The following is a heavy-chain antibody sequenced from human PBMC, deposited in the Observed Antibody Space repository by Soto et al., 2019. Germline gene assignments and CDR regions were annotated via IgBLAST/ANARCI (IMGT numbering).Heavy chain of an antibody. D-gene: IGHD6-19*01. Sequence: EVQLVQSGAEVKKPGESLKISCKGSGYSFTSYWIGWVRQMPGKGLEWMGIIYPGDSDTRYSPSFQGQVTISADKSISTASLQWSSLTASDTAMYYCARATPAVAGRGAFDPSGQGTLVTVSS. CDR1: GYSFTSYW. CDR2: IYPGDSDT. V-gene: IGHV5-51*03. CDR3: ARATPAVAGRGAFDP. J-gene: IGHJ5*02.